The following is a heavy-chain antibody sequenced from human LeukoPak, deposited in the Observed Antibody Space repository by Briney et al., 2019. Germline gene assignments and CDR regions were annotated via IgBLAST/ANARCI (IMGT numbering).Heavy chain of an antibody. J-gene: IGHJ3*02. CDR1: GFTFSSYW. V-gene: IGHV3-7*01. D-gene: IGHD3-22*01. CDR2: IKQDGSEK. CDR3: ARVFYYYDRPDAFDI. Sequence: PGGSLRLSCAVSGFTFSSYWMSWVRQAPGKGLEWVANIKQDGSEKYYVDSVKGRFTISRDNAKNSLYLQMNSLRAEDTAVYYCARVFYYYDRPDAFDIWGQGTMVTVSS.